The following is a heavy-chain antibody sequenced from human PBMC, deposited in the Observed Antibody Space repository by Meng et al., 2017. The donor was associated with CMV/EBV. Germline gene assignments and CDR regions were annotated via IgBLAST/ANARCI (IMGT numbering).Heavy chain of an antibody. J-gene: IGHJ5*02. V-gene: IGHV3-30*02. Sequence: GESLKISCAASGFTFSSYGMHWVRQAPGKGLEWVAFIRYDGSNKYYADSVKGRFTISRDNSKNTLYLQMNSLRSDDTAVYYCARDGVYCSSTSCYEEDWFDPWGQGTLVTVSS. D-gene: IGHD2-2*01. CDR3: ARDGVYCSSTSCYEEDWFDP. CDR1: GFTFSSYG. CDR2: IRYDGSNK.